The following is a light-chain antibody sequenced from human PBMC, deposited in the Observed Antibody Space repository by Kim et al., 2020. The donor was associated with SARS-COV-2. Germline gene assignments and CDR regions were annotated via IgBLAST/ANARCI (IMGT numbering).Light chain of an antibody. Sequence: EIVMTQSPATLSVSPGERATLSCRASQSVSSDLAWYQQKPGQAPRLLIYGASTRATGIPARFSGSGSGTVFALTISSLQSEDFAVYYCQQYNNWPHTFGQGTKLEI. J-gene: IGKJ2*01. V-gene: IGKV3-15*01. CDR3: QQYNNWPHT. CDR1: QSVSSD. CDR2: GAS.